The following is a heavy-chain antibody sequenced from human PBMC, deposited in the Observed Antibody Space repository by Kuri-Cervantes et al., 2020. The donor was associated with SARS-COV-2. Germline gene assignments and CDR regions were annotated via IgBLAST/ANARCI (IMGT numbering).Heavy chain of an antibody. CDR1: GFTFSSYA. Sequence: LSLTCAASGFTFSSYAMSWVRQAPGKGLEWVSAISGSGGSTYYADSVKGRFTISRDNAKNSLYLQMNSLRAEDTAVYYCAREDYDFWRSPYYYYMDVWGKGTTVTVSS. V-gene: IGHV3-23*01. J-gene: IGHJ6*03. CDR2: ISGSGGST. CDR3: AREDYDFWRSPYYYYMDV. D-gene: IGHD3-3*01.